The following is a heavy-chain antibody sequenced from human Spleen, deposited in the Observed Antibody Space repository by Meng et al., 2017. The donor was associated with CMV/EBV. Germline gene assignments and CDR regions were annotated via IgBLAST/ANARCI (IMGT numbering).Heavy chain of an antibody. D-gene: IGHD2-2*02. CDR3: ARGPPGYCSSTSCYTFDY. CDR2: MNPNSGNT. Sequence: TFTRYDISWVRQATGQGLEWMGWMNPNSGNTGYAQKFQGRVTITRNTSISTAYMELSSLRSEDTAVYYCARGPPGYCSSTSCYTFDYWGQGTLVTVSS. CDR1: TFTRYD. J-gene: IGHJ4*02. V-gene: IGHV1-8*03.